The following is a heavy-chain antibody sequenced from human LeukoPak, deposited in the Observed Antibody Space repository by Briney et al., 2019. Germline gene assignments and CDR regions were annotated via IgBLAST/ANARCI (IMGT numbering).Heavy chain of an antibody. Sequence: GGSLRLSCAASGFTFSDYYMSWIRQAPGKGLEWVSYISSSSSYTNYADSVKGRFTISRDNAKNSLYLQMNSLRAEDTAVYYCARVALYGSGGFDAFDIWGQGTMVTVSS. J-gene: IGHJ3*02. CDR1: GFTFSDYY. CDR3: ARVALYGSGGFDAFDI. CDR2: ISSSSSYT. V-gene: IGHV3-11*05. D-gene: IGHD3-10*01.